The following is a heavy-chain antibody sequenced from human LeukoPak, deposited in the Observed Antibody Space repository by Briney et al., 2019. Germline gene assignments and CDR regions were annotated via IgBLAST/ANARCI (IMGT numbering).Heavy chain of an antibody. CDR2: ISSSGSTI. CDR3: ARDTWIQLWLPFDY. V-gene: IGHV3-48*03. D-gene: IGHD5-18*01. Sequence: PGGSLRPSCAAAGITFSSYEMNWVRQAPGKGLEWVSYISSSGSTIYCADSVEVRFTISRDNAKNSLYLQMNSLRAEDTAVYYCARDTWIQLWLPFDYWGQGTLVTVSS. J-gene: IGHJ4*02. CDR1: GITFSSYE.